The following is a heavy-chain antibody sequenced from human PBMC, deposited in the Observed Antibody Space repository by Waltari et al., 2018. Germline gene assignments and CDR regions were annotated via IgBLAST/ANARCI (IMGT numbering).Heavy chain of an antibody. Sequence: QVQLQESGPGLVKPSQTLSLTCTVSGGSISSGSYYWSWIRQPAGKGLEWIGRIYTSGGTTYNPSRKSRVTITVDTSKIQFSLKRGSVTAADTAVYYCARDPPYYYDSSGYYYGDAFDIWGQGAMVTVSS. V-gene: IGHV4-61*02. CDR3: ARDPPYYYDSSGYYYGDAFDI. CDR2: IYTSGGT. J-gene: IGHJ3*02. D-gene: IGHD3-22*01. CDR1: GGSISSGSYY.